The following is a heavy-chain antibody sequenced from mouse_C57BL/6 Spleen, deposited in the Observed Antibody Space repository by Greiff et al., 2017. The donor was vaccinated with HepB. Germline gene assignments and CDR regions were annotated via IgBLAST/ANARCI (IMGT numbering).Heavy chain of an antibody. V-gene: IGHV1-26*01. CDR3: ARSEYDYDVNAMDY. CDR1: GYTFTDYY. CDR2: INPNNGGT. D-gene: IGHD2-4*01. Sequence: VQLQQSGPELVKPGASVKISCKASGYTFTDYYMNWVKQSHGKSLEWIGDINPNNGGTSYNQKFKGKATLTVDKSSSTAYMELRSLTSEDSAVYYCARSEYDYDVNAMDYWGQGTSVTVSS. J-gene: IGHJ4*01.